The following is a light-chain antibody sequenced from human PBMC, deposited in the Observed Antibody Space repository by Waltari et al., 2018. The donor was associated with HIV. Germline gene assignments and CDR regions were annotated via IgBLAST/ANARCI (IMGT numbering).Light chain of an antibody. V-gene: IGLV3-1*01. CDR1: KLGDKY. CDR3: QAWDSSTAR. Sequence: SYELTQPPSVSVSPGQTASITCSGDKLGDKYACWYQQKPGQSPVLVIYQDSKRPSVIPERFSGSNSGNTATLTISGTQARDEADYYCQAWDSSTARFGGGTKLTVL. J-gene: IGLJ2*01. CDR2: QDS.